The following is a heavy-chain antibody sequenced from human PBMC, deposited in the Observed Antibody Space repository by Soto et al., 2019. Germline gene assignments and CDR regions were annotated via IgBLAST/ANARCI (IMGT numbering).Heavy chain of an antibody. Sequence: PSETLSLTCTVSGGSISSGGYYWSWIRQHPGKGLEWIGYIYYSGSTYYNPSLKSRVTISVDTSKNQFSLKLSSVTAADTAVYYCAREDPEPGLPVYWGQGTLVTVSS. CDR3: AREDPEPGLPVY. J-gene: IGHJ4*02. D-gene: IGHD3-16*01. V-gene: IGHV4-31*03. CDR2: IYYSGST. CDR1: GGSISSGGYY.